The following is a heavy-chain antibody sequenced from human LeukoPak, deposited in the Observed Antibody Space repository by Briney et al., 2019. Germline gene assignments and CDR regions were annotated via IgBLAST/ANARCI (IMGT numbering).Heavy chain of an antibody. CDR1: GFTFSNFA. V-gene: IGHV3-30*04. CDR2: ISYDANNK. CDR3: ARDRSVGSGENWYFDL. J-gene: IGHJ2*01. D-gene: IGHD3-10*01. Sequence: GGSLRLSCAASGFTFSNFALHWVRQAPGKGLEWVASISYDANNKYCADSVKGRCSISRDNSNNTLNLQMNSMRPEDTAVYYCARDRSVGSGENWYFDLWGRGTLVTVSS.